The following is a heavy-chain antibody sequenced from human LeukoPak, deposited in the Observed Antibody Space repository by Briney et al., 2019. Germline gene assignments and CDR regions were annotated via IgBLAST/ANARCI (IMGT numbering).Heavy chain of an antibody. CDR3: ATSYYYGSGSYLRAFDY. D-gene: IGHD3-10*01. CDR1: GYTFTSYG. Sequence: ASVKVSCKASGYTFTSYGISWVRQAPGQGLEWMGWISAYNGNTNYAQKLQGRVTMTTDTFTSTAYMELRSLRSDDTAVYYCATSYYYGSGSYLRAFDYWGQGTLVTVSS. V-gene: IGHV1-18*01. CDR2: ISAYNGNT. J-gene: IGHJ4*02.